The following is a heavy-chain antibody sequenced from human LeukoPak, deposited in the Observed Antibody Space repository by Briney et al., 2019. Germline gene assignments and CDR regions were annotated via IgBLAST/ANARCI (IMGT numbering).Heavy chain of an antibody. CDR3: ARTQSQSGSYRYYFGY. J-gene: IGHJ4*02. Sequence: SETLSLTCAVYGGSFSGYYWSWIRQPPGKGLEWIGEINHSGSTNYNPPLKSRVTMSVNPSENQFSLKLNSVTAADTAMYYCARTQSQSGSYRYYFGYWGQGTLVTVSS. CDR1: GGSFSGYY. CDR2: INHSGST. D-gene: IGHD1-26*01. V-gene: IGHV4-34*01.